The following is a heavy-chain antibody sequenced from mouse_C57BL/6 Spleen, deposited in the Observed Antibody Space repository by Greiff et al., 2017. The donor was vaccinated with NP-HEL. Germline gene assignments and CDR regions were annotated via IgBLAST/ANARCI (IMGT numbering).Heavy chain of an antibody. D-gene: IGHD2-3*01. V-gene: IGHV1-50*01. CDR3: ARPRWEKKTVWFAY. J-gene: IGHJ3*01. CDR2: IDPSDRYT. Sequence: VQLQQPGAELVKPGASVKLSCKASGYTFTSYWMQWVKQRPGQGLEWIGEIDPSDRYTNYNQKFKGKATLTVDTSSSTAYMQLSSLTSVDSAVYYCARPRWEKKTVWFAYWGQGTLVTVSA. CDR1: GYTFTSYW.